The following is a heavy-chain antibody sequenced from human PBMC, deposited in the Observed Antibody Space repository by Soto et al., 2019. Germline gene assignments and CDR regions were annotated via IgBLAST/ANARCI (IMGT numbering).Heavy chain of an antibody. CDR2: IKQDGSEK. D-gene: IGHD3-3*01. V-gene: IGHV3-7*04. CDR1: GFTFSSYW. Sequence: GGSLRLSCAASGFTFSSYWMSWVRQAPGKGLEWVANIKQDGSEKYYVDSVKGRFTISRDNAKNSLYLQMNSLRAEDTAVYYCARVRGITIFGVVPDAFDIWGQGTMVTVSS. CDR3: ARVRGITIFGVVPDAFDI. J-gene: IGHJ3*02.